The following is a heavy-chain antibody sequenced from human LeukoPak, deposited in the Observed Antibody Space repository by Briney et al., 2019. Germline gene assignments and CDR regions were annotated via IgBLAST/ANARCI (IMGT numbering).Heavy chain of an antibody. V-gene: IGHV3-30*18. CDR3: AKGHYDILTGYSNWGLYGMDV. D-gene: IGHD3-9*01. J-gene: IGHJ6*02. CDR1: GFTFSSYG. CDR2: ISYDGSNK. Sequence: GGSLRLSCAASGFTFSSYGMHWVRQAPGKGLEWVAVISYDGSNKYYADSVKGQFTISRDNSKNTLYLQMNSLRAEDTAVYYCAKGHYDILTGYSNWGLYGMDVWGQGTTVTVSS.